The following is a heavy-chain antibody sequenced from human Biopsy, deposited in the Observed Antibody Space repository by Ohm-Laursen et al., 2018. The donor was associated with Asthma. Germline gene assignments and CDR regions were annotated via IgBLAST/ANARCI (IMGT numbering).Heavy chain of an antibody. J-gene: IGHJ6*02. CDR2: ISFDGIHK. V-gene: IGHV3-30*03. CDR3: ARVAVGSSWVYFYYGMDV. D-gene: IGHD6-13*01. CDR1: GFTFSSFG. Sequence: SLRLSCSASGFTFSSFGMHWVRQAPGKGLEWVAVISFDGIHKYYADSVKGRYTVSRDNSQNTLNLEMTSLKAEDTALYYCARVAVGSSWVYFYYGMDVWGQGTTVTVSS.